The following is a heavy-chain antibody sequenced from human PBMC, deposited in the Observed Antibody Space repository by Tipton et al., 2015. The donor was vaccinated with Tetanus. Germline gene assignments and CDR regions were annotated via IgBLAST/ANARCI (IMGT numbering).Heavy chain of an antibody. D-gene: IGHD3-22*01. CDR2: TASSGKS. V-gene: IGHV4-59*01. J-gene: IGHJ5*02. Sequence: TLSLTCTVSGASISSSYWSWIRQAPGKGLEWIGDTASSGKSNSNPSLKSRLSISVDTSKSQFSLRLSSVTAADTAVYYCVRRDYSDSSVDIWGQGTLVTVSS. CDR1: GASISSSY. CDR3: VRRDYSDSSVDI.